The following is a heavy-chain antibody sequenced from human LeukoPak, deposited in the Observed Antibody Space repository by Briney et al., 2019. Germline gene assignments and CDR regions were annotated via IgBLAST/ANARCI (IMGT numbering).Heavy chain of an antibody. Sequence: PGGSLRLSCAASGFTFSSYAMSWVRQAPGKGLEWVSAISGSGGSTYYADSVKGRFTISRDNSKNTLYLQMNSLRAEDTAVYYCAKDAITMVRGVNNYYHYGMDVWGQGTTVTVSS. J-gene: IGHJ6*02. V-gene: IGHV3-23*01. CDR2: ISGSGGST. CDR1: GFTFSSYA. CDR3: AKDAITMVRGVNNYYHYGMDV. D-gene: IGHD3-10*01.